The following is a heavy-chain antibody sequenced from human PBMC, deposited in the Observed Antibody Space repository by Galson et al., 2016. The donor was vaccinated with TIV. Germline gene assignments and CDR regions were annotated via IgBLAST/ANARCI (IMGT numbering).Heavy chain of an antibody. D-gene: IGHD3-16*01. V-gene: IGHV1-69*13. Sequence: SVKVSCKASGGAFSNFAFYWVRQAPGQGLEWMGLIIPMFAKANYAQNYQGRLTITADGSTSTVYMELTSLTSEDTAIYYCAKDRTVDYGQSPPFFEYWGQGTLVTVSS. CDR2: IIPMFAKA. CDR3: AKDRTVDYGQSPPFFEY. J-gene: IGHJ4*02. CDR1: GGAFSNFA.